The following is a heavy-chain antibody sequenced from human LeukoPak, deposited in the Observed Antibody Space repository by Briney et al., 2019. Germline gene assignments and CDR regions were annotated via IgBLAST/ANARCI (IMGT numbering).Heavy chain of an antibody. CDR3: ARDSSAEKGQQLAN. CDR1: GFTFSRFW. V-gene: IGHV3-7*04. J-gene: IGHJ4*02. CDR2: INGDGSEK. D-gene: IGHD6-13*01. Sequence: GGSLRLSCAASGFTFSRFWMSWVRQAPGKGLTYVANINGDGSEKYYVDSVKGRFTISRDNVRNSLFLQMSSLRVEDTAVYYCARDSSAEKGQQLANWGQGTLVTVST.